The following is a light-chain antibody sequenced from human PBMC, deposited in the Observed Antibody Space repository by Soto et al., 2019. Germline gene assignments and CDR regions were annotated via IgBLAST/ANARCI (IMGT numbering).Light chain of an antibody. J-gene: IGKJ1*01. CDR2: GAS. Sequence: EIVLTQSPGTLSLSPGERATLSCRASQSVSSSYSAWYQQKPGPAPRLLIYGASSRATIIPDRCSSSGAATYFPLTSSLLEHEDVAVYYWQQNGSSPSFGQGTKVDIK. CDR1: QSVSSSY. CDR3: QQNGSSPS. V-gene: IGKV3-20*01.